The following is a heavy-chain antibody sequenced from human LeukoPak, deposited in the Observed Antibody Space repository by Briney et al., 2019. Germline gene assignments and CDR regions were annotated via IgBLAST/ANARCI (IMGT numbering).Heavy chain of an antibody. Sequence: GGSLRLSCAASGFTFSSYEMNWVRQAPGKGLEWVSYISSSGSTIYYADSVKGRFTISRDNAKNSLYLQMNSLRAEDTAVYYCAKEGPGRWSIAARGSAFDIWGQGTMVTVSS. CDR1: GFTFSSYE. D-gene: IGHD6-6*01. CDR2: ISSSGSTI. J-gene: IGHJ3*02. V-gene: IGHV3-48*03. CDR3: AKEGPGRWSIAARGSAFDI.